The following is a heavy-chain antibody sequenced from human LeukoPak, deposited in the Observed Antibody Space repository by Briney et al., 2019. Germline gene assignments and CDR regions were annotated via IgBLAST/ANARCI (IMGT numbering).Heavy chain of an antibody. V-gene: IGHV3-48*01. J-gene: IGHJ4*02. CDR1: GFTFSSYS. CDR3: AREERLRWTAY. CDR2: ISSSSSTI. D-gene: IGHD4-23*01. Sequence: GGSLRLSCAASGFTFSSYSMNWVRQAPGKGLEWVSYISSSSSTIYYADSVKGRFTISRDNAKNSLYLQMNSLRAEDTAVYYCAREERLRWTAYWGQGTLVTVSS.